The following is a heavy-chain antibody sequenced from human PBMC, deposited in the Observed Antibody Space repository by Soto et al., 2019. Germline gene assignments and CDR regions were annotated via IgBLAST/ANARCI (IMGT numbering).Heavy chain of an antibody. V-gene: IGHV4-59*08. CDR1: GGSISSYY. CDR2: IYYSGST. J-gene: IGHJ4*02. CDR3: AISGYEGIAAAGLDY. D-gene: IGHD6-13*01. Sequence: SETLSLTCTVSGGSISSYYWSWIRQPPGKGLEWIGYIYYSGSTNYNPSLKSRVTISVDTSKNQFYLKLSSVTAADTAVYYCAISGYEGIAAAGLDYWGQGTLVTVSS.